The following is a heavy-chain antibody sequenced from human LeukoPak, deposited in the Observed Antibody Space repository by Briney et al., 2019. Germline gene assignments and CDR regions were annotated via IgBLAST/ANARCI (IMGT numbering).Heavy chain of an antibody. CDR3: ARDNPQGYFDY. V-gene: IGHV3-7*05. CDR2: IKQDGSDK. CDR1: GFTFSSYW. D-gene: IGHD1-14*01. J-gene: IGHJ4*02. Sequence: GGSLRLSCAASGFTFSSYWMSWVRQAPGKGLEWVANIKQDGSDKYYVDSVKGRFTISRDNAKNSLYLQMNSLRAKDTAVYYCARDNPQGYFDYWGQGTLVTVSS.